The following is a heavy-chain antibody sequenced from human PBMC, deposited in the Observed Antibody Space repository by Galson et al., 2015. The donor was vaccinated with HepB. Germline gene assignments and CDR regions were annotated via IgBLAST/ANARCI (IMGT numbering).Heavy chain of an antibody. V-gene: IGHV3-21*04. CDR3: AKPGERWLIRGAGMDV. D-gene: IGHD6-19*01. CDR2: ISSSSSYI. J-gene: IGHJ6*02. Sequence: SLRLSCAAFGFTFSSYSMNWVRQAPGKGLEWVSSISSSSSYIYYAHSVRGRFAISRDNSKNTLYLQMSSLRTEDTAVYYCAKPGERWLIRGAGMDVWGQGTTVTVSS. CDR1: GFTFSSYS.